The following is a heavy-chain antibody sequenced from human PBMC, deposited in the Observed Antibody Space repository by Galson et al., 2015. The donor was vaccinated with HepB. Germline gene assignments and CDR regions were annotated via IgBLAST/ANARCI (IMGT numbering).Heavy chain of an antibody. J-gene: IGHJ6*02. V-gene: IGHV4-34*01. CDR2: INHSGST. Sequence: ETLSLTCAVYGGSFSGYYWSWIRQPPGKGLEWIGEINHSGSTNYNPSLKSRVTISVDTSKNQFSLKLSSVTAADTAVYYCARAPYYYGMDVWGQGTTVTVSS. CDR1: GGSFSGYY. CDR3: ARAPYYYGMDV.